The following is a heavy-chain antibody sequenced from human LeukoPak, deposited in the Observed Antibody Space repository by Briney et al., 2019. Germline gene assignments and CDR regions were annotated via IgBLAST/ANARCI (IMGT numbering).Heavy chain of an antibody. CDR2: IKQDGSEK. Sequence: GGSLRLSCAASGFTVSSNYMSWVRQAPGKGLEWVANIKQDGSEKYYVDSVKGRFTISRDNAKNSLYLQMNSLRAEDTAVYYCASSGSPDDYWGQGTLVTVSS. J-gene: IGHJ4*02. CDR3: ASSGSPDDY. CDR1: GFTVSSNY. D-gene: IGHD1-26*01. V-gene: IGHV3-7*01.